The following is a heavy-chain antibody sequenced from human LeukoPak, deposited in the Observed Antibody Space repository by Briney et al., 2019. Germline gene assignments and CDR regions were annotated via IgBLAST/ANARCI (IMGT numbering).Heavy chain of an antibody. CDR3: ARQSVVLSRSPDDAFDI. V-gene: IGHV1-18*04. Sequence: ASVKVSCKASGYTFSNYGITWVRQVPGQGLECMGWISGYNGNTNYEQKFHGRVTMTIDKSTTTAYMELSSLASDDTGVYYCARQSVVLSRSPDDAFDIWGQGTSVIVSS. J-gene: IGHJ3*02. D-gene: IGHD2-21*01. CDR2: ISGYNGNT. CDR1: GYTFSNYG.